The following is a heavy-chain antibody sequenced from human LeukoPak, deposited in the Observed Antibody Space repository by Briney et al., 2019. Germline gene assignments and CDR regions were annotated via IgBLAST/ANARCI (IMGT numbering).Heavy chain of an antibody. Sequence: SGTLSLTCAVSGGSISSSNWWSWVRQPPGKGLEWIGEIYHSGSTNYNPSLKSRVTISVDTSNNQFSLKLTSVTAEDTAVYYCAREKVWARPARYYYMDVWGKGTTVTISS. J-gene: IGHJ6*03. V-gene: IGHV4-4*02. D-gene: IGHD1-14*01. CDR1: GGSISSSNW. CDR2: IYHSGST. CDR3: AREKVWARPARYYYMDV.